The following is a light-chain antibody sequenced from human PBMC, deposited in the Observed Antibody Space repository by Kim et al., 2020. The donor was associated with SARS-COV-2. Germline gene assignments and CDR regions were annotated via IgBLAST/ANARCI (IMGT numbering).Light chain of an antibody. CDR1: SSNVGSYNL. CDR3: YSYAGTTTDVV. CDR2: EVS. J-gene: IGLJ2*01. V-gene: IGLV2-23*02. Sequence: QSITISCTGTSSNVGSYNLVSWYQQHPGKAPKLMIYEVSKRPSGVSNRFSGSKSGKTASLTISGLQAEDEADYYCYSYAGTTTDVVFGGGTQLTVL.